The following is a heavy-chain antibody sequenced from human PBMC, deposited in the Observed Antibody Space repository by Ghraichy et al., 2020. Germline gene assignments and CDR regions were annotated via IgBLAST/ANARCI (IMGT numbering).Heavy chain of an antibody. J-gene: IGHJ6*02. CDR3: AKHKLYYYDSSGYYPPGSYYYYGMDV. Sequence: GGSLRLSCAASGFTFSSYAMSWVRQAPGKGLEWVSAISGSGGSTYYADSVKGRFTISRDNSKNTLYLQMNSLRAEDTAVYYCAKHKLYYYDSSGYYPPGSYYYYGMDVWGHGTTVTVSS. D-gene: IGHD3-22*01. V-gene: IGHV3-23*01. CDR2: ISGSGGST. CDR1: GFTFSSYA.